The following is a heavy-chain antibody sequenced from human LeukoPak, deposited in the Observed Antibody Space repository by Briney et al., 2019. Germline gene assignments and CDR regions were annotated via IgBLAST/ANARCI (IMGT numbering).Heavy chain of an antibody. Sequence: PSETLSLTCALYGGPFRGFFWSWIRQAPGKGLEWIGEVSHSGSSNYNPSLKSRINISLDTSKSQFSLRLTSVTAADTAVYYCARGIFYGGRNQYIWLDLWGQGTLVTVSS. CDR2: VSHSGSS. J-gene: IGHJ5*02. D-gene: IGHD4-23*01. CDR3: ARGIFYGGRNQYIWLDL. V-gene: IGHV4-34*01. CDR1: GGPFRGFF.